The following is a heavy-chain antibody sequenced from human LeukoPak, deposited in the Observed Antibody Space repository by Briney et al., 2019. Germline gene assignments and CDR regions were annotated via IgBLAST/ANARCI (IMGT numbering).Heavy chain of an antibody. Sequence: GASVKVSCKASGYSFTGYGVAWVRQAPGQGLEWMGWIAAYNGLTNYAENLQGRLTLSTDTSTSSAFMELRNLTSDGTAVYFCVRGYGLEGDYWGRGTLVTVSS. D-gene: IGHD3-16*01. CDR1: GYSFTGYG. CDR2: IAAYNGLT. V-gene: IGHV1-18*01. CDR3: VRGYGLEGDY. J-gene: IGHJ4*02.